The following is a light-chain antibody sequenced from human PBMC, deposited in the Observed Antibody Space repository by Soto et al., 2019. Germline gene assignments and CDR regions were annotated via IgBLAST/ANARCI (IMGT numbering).Light chain of an antibody. Sequence: DIQMTQSPSSLSASVGDRVTITCRASQDISVYLAWYQQKPGKVPKLLIYSASTLQSGVPSRFSGSGSGTDFTLNISSLQTEDVANYYCQKFNTAPLTFGQGTRLEIK. CDR1: QDISVY. CDR2: SAS. CDR3: QKFNTAPLT. V-gene: IGKV1-27*01. J-gene: IGKJ5*01.